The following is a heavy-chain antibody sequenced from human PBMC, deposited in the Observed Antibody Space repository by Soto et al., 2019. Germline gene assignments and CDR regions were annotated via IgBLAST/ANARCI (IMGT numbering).Heavy chain of an antibody. D-gene: IGHD4-17*01. CDR3: ARGYGDEELGRFDP. J-gene: IGHJ5*02. Sequence: EVQLVESGGGLVQPGGSLRLSCAASRFSFNSYWMHWVRQAPGKGLVWVSRINSDGSNTRYADSVKGRFTISRDNAKNTLYLQMNSLRAEDTAVDYCARGYGDEELGRFDPWGQGTLVTVSS. CDR1: RFSFNSYW. CDR2: INSDGSNT. V-gene: IGHV3-74*01.